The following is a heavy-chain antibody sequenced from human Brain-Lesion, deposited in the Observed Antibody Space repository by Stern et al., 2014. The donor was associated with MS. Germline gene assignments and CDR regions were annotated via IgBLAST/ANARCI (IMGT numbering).Heavy chain of an antibody. CDR3: AKDGPALVTNWFDP. CDR1: GGTFGTYP. J-gene: IGHJ5*02. V-gene: IGHV1-69*06. CDR2: IIPIFGSP. Sequence: VQLVGPGPEVKKPGSSVQVSCKASGGTFGTYPITWLRQAPGQGLEWMGRIIPIFGSPNYAQKFQGRVTITADRSTTTVYMKLSSLKSDDAAVYYCAKDGPALVTNWFDPWGRGTLVTVSS. D-gene: IGHD5-18*01.